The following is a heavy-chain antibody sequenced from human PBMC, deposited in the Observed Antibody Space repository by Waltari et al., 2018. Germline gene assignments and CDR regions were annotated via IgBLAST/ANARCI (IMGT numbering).Heavy chain of an antibody. Sequence: QVQLVESGGGVVQPGRSLRLSCAASGFTFSSYAMHWVRQAPGKGLEWVAVISYDGSNKYYADSVKGRFTTPRENSKTTLYLQMNSLRTEDTAVYYCARLDYRGNSFPTGDYWAQGTLVTVSS. V-gene: IGHV3-30*01. D-gene: IGHD4-17*01. CDR2: ISYDGSNK. CDR1: GFTFSSYA. J-gene: IGHJ4*02. CDR3: ARLDYRGNSFPTGDY.